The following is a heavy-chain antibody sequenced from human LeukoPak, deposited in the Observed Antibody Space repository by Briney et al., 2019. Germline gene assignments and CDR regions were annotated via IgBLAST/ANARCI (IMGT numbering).Heavy chain of an antibody. D-gene: IGHD5-12*01. CDR1: GLTFRDSW. J-gene: IGHJ4*02. V-gene: IGHV3-7*01. Sequence: GALRLSCAASGLTFRDSWMHWVRQAPGKGLEWVANINQDGSHKYYVDSVEGRFIISRDTAKNSVHLQMNSLRAEDTAVYYCARDRGFTSYDYWGQGILVTVSS. CDR2: INQDGSHK. CDR3: ARDRGFTSYDY.